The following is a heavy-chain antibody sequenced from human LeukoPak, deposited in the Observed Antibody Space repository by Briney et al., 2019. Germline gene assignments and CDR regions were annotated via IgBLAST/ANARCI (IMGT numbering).Heavy chain of an antibody. Sequence: RGSLRLSCYTSGFTFNNYPMSWVRQAPGKGLEWVSAISNDGGDTKYADSVKGRFTIYRDNSRNTLYLQMRSLRVEDTAIYYCGRDWKLDYWGQGSLVTVSS. J-gene: IGHJ4*02. CDR2: ISNDGGDT. CDR1: GFTFNNYP. V-gene: IGHV3-23*01. CDR3: GRDWKLDY. D-gene: IGHD1-1*01.